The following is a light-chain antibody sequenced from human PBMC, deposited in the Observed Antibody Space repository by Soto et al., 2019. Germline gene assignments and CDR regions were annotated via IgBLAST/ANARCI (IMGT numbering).Light chain of an antibody. CDR3: QQRSNWPT. CDR1: QGVSSY. Sequence: EIVLTQSPATLSWSPGERATLSCRASQGVSSYLAWYQQKPGQAPRLLIYDASNRATGIPARFSGSGPGTDFTLTISSLEAEDFAVYYCQQRSNWPTFGQGTKLEIK. CDR2: DAS. J-gene: IGKJ2*01. V-gene: IGKV3D-11*01.